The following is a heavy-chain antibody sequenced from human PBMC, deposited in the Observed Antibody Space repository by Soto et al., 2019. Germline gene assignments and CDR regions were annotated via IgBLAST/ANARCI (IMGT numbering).Heavy chain of an antibody. CDR2: INSDGSST. CDR1: GLTFRSYW. V-gene: IGHV3-74*01. CDR3: ARDQYERGYDFWSGYYSTYYYGMDV. J-gene: IGHJ6*02. D-gene: IGHD3-3*01. Sequence: PGGSLRLSCAASGLTFRSYWMHWVRQAPWKGLVWVSRINSDGSSTSYADSVKGRFTISRDNAKNTLYLQMNSLRAEDTAVYYCARDQYERGYDFWSGYYSTYYYGMDVWGQGTTVTVSS.